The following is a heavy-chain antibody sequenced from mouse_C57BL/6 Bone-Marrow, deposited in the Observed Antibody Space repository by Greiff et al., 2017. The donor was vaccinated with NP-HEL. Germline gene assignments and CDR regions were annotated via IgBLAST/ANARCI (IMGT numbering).Heavy chain of an antibody. V-gene: IGHV2-5*01. CDR2: IWRGGST. J-gene: IGHJ4*01. CDR1: GFSLTSYG. CDR3: AKGGQLRDYYAMDY. Sequence: QVQLKESGPGLVQPSQSLSITCTVSGFSLTSYGVHWVRQSPGKGLEWLGVIWRGGSTDYNAAFMSRLSISKDNSKSQVFLKMNSLRADDTAIYYCAKGGQLRDYYAMDYWGQGTSVTVSS. D-gene: IGHD3-2*02.